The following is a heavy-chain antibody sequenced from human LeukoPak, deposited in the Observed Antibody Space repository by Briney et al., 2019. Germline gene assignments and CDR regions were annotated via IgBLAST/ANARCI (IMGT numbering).Heavy chain of an antibody. D-gene: IGHD3-3*01. Sequence: GGSLRLSCGASGFTFSSYAMSWVRQAPGKGLEWVSAISGSGGSTYYADSVKGRFTISRDNSKNTLYLQMNSLRAEDTAVYYCAKGEVRPYYDFWSGPFDYWGQGTLVTVSS. J-gene: IGHJ4*02. V-gene: IGHV3-23*01. CDR1: GFTFSSYA. CDR2: ISGSGGST. CDR3: AKGEVRPYYDFWSGPFDY.